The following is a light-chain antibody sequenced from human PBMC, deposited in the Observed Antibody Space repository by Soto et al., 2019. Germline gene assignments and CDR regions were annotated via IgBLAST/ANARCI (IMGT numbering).Light chain of an antibody. V-gene: IGKV4-1*01. J-gene: IGKJ1*01. CDR2: WAS. Sequence: DIVMTQSPDSLAVSLGERATINCKSRQSVLYSANSKNYLAWYQQKPGQPPKMLIYWASTRASGVPDRFSGSGSGTDFTLTISSLQAEDVAVYYCQQHYITPEPFGQVANADIK. CDR1: QSVLYSANSKNY. CDR3: QQHYITPEP.